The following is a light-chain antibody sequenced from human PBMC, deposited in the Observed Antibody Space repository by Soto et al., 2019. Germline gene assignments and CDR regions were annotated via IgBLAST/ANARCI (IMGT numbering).Light chain of an antibody. CDR3: SSYTISSTVV. CDR1: SSYISSYNY. CDR2: DVS. Sequence: QSALTQPAPVSGSPGQSITISCTTSSSYISSYNYVSWYQQHTGKAPRLIIYDVSSRPSGISNRFSGSKSGNTVSLTISGLQAEDEADYFCSSYTISSTVVFGGGTQLTVL. J-gene: IGLJ2*01. V-gene: IGLV2-14*03.